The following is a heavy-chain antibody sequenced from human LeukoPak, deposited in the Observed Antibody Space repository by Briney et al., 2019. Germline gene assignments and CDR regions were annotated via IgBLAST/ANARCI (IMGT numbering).Heavy chain of an antibody. D-gene: IGHD6-19*01. J-gene: IGHJ4*02. CDR2: IYYSGSI. CDR1: GGSISTYY. CDR3: ARGDSSDWQYFFDY. V-gene: IGHV4-59*01. Sequence: SETLSLTCTVSGGSISTYYWSWIRQPPGKELEWIGYIYYSGSINYNPSLKGRVTISLDTSKNQFSLKLSSVTAADTAVYYCARGDSSDWQYFFDYWGQGTLVTVSS.